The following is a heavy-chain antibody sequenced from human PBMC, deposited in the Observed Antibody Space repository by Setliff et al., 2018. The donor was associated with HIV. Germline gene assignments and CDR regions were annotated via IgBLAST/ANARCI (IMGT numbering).Heavy chain of an antibody. CDR1: GGSISSHY. J-gene: IGHJ5*02. V-gene: IGHV4-59*11. CDR2: LYHSGSA. D-gene: IGHD3-22*01. CDR3: TRGDDFHDGSGYYYP. Sequence: PSETLSLTCTVSGGSISSHYWSWIRQPPGKGLEWIGYLYHSGSANYNPSLKSRVTISGDTSKNQFSLKLSSVTAADTAIYYCTRGDDFHDGSGYYYPWGQGILVTVSS.